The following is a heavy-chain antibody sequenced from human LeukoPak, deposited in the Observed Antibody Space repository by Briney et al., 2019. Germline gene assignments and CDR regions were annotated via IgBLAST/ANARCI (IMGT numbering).Heavy chain of an antibody. Sequence: SETLSLTCTVSGGSISSYCWSWIRHPPGKGLEGIGYIYYSGSTNYNRSLKSRITISVDTSKNQFSLKLTSVTAADTAVYYWARGAPPYYYYGMDFWGQGTTFTVSS. V-gene: IGHV4-59*01. CDR1: GGSISSYC. CDR2: IYYSGST. J-gene: IGHJ6*02. CDR3: ARGAPPYYYYGMDF.